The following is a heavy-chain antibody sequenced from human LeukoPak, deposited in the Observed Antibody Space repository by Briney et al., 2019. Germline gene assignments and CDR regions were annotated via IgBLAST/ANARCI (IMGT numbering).Heavy chain of an antibody. CDR3: AKDRSRINDVCHGDFDY. D-gene: IGHD2-8*01. J-gene: IGHJ4*02. CDR2: ISGSGGST. V-gene: IGHV3-23*01. Sequence: GGSLRLSCAASGFIFSSYAMSWVRQAPGKGLEWVSTISGSGGSTYYADSVKGRFTISRDNSKNTVYLQMNSLRAEDTAVYYCAKDRSRINDVCHGDFDYWGQGTLVTVSS. CDR1: GFIFSSYA.